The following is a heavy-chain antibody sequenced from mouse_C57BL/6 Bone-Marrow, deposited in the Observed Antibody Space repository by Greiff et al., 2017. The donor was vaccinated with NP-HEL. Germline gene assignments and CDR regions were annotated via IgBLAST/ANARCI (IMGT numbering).Heavy chain of an antibody. D-gene: IGHD4-1*01. CDR3: ASLTGGGAY. V-gene: IGHV5-12*01. J-gene: IGHJ3*01. CDR1: GFTFSDYY. Sequence: EVQVVESGGGLVQPGGSLKLSCAASGFTFSDYYMYWVRQTPEKRLEWVAYISNGGGSTYYPDTVKGRFTISRDNAKNTLYLQMSRLKSEDTAMYYCASLTGGGAYWGQGTLVTVSA. CDR2: ISNGGGST.